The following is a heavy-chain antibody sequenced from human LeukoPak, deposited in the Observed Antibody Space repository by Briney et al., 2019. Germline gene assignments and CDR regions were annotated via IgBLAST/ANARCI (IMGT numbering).Heavy chain of an antibody. CDR3: SRGRVPY. D-gene: IGHD3-10*01. CDR1: GGSFSGYY. CDR2: INHSGST. J-gene: IGHJ4*02. V-gene: IGHV4-34*01. Sequence: SETLSLTCGVYGGSFSGYYWTWIRQPPGRGLEWIGEINHSGSTNYNPSLKSRVTISVDTSKSQFSLKLNSVTAADTAMYYCSRGRVPYWGQGTLVTVSS.